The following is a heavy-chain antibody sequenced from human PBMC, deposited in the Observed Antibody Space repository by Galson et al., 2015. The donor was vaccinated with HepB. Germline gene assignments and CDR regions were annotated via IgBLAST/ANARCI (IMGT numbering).Heavy chain of an antibody. CDR3: ATGGTDGYNTPDY. Sequence: SVKVSCKASGYTFTSYYMHWVRQAPGQGLEWMEIINPSGGSTSYAQKFQGRVTMTRDTSTSTVYMELSSLRSEDTTVYYCATGGTDGYNTPDYWGQGTLVTVSS. CDR2: INPSGGST. D-gene: IGHD5-24*01. J-gene: IGHJ4*02. V-gene: IGHV1-46*01. CDR1: GYTFTSYY.